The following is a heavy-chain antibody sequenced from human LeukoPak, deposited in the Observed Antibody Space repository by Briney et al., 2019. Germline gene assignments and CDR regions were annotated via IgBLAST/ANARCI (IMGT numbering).Heavy chain of an antibody. V-gene: IGHV3-30-3*01. CDR1: GFTFSSYA. D-gene: IGHD3-3*01. J-gene: IGHJ4*02. CDR3: ASDMSYSGYDIDY. Sequence: VGSLRLSCAASGFTFSSYAMHWVRQAPGKGLEWVALISYDGSNKYYADSVKGRFTISRDNSKNTQYLQMNSLRAEDTAVYYCASDMSYSGYDIDYWGQGTLVTVPS. CDR2: ISYDGSNK.